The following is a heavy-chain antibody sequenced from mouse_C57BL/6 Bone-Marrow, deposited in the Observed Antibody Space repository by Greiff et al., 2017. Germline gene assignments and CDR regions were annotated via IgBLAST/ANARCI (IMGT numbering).Heavy chain of an antibody. CDR1: GYTFTDYY. CDR2: IYPGSGNT. Sequence: VQLQESGAELVRPGASVKLSCKASGYTFTDYYINWVKQRPGQGLEWIARIYPGSGNTYYNEKFKGKATLTAEKSSSTAYMQLSSLTSEDSAVYFCALTGTGGYFDYWGQGTTLTVSS. CDR3: ALTGTGGYFDY. V-gene: IGHV1-76*01. D-gene: IGHD4-1*01. J-gene: IGHJ2*01.